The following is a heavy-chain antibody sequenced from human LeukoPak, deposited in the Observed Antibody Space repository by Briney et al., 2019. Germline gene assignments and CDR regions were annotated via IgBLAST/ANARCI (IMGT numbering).Heavy chain of an antibody. CDR2: IWYDGSNK. CDR1: GFTFSSYG. Sequence: GRSLRLSCAASGFTFSSYGMHWVRQAPGKGLEWVAVIWYDGSNKYYADSVKGRFTISRDNSKNTLYLQMNSLRAEDTAVYYCARDLPSSRNFDYWGQGTLVTVSS. V-gene: IGHV3-33*01. J-gene: IGHJ4*02. CDR3: ARDLPSSRNFDY.